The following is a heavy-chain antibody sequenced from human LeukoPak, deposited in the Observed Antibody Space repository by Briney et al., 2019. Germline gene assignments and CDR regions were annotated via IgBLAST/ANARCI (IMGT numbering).Heavy chain of an antibody. CDR2: INPNSGGT. CDR1: GYTFTGYY. CDR3: ARARHDLSLSDY. D-gene: IGHD3/OR15-3a*01. Sequence: ASVTVSCKASGYTFTGYYMHWVRQAPGQGLEWMGWINPNSGGTNYAQKFQGRVTMTRDTSISTAYMELSRLRSDDTAVYYCARARHDLSLSDYWGQGTLVTVSS. J-gene: IGHJ4*02. V-gene: IGHV1-2*02.